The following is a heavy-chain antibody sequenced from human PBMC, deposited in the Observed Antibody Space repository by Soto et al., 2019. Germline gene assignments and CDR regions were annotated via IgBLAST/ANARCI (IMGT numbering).Heavy chain of an antibody. V-gene: IGHV3-21*04. Sequence: PGGSLRLSCAASGFTFSSYSMNWVRQAPGKGLEWVSSISSSSSYVYYADSVKGRFTISADKSISTAYLQWSSLKASDTAMYYCARLDRDYDFWSANYYYYGMDVWGQGTTVTVSS. CDR1: GFTFSSYS. D-gene: IGHD3-3*01. CDR2: ISSSSSYV. J-gene: IGHJ6*02. CDR3: ARLDRDYDFWSANYYYYGMDV.